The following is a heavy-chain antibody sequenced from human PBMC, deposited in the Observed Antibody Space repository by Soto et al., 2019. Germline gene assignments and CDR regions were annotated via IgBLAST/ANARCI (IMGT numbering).Heavy chain of an antibody. V-gene: IGHV1-18*04. J-gene: IGHJ4*02. CDR3: ARDTYSDYVFDY. Sequence: QAQLVQSGAEEKKPGASVKVSCKASGYTFTNYGISWVRQAPGQGLEWMGWISGFNDDRNYVQKFQGRITMTTDTSTGTAYMELRSLTSDDNDVDYCARDTYSDYVFDYWGQGTLVTVSS. CDR2: ISGFNDDR. CDR1: GYTFTNYG. D-gene: IGHD4-17*01.